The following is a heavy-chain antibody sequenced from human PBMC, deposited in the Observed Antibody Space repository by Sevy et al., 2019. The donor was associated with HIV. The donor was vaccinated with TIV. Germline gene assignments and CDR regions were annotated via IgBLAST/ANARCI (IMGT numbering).Heavy chain of an antibody. CDR3: VRDERAIASHFDY. D-gene: IGHD2-21*01. V-gene: IGHV3-48*02. CDR2: FDRTDIT. J-gene: IGHJ4*02. CDR1: GFTLSSYT. Sequence: GGSLRLSCEASGFTLSSYTMNWVLQSPEKGLEWVATFDRTDITHYADSVKGRFIISRDTAKNSLFLQMNSLRDDDTAMYFCVRDERAIASHFDYWGRGTLVTVSS.